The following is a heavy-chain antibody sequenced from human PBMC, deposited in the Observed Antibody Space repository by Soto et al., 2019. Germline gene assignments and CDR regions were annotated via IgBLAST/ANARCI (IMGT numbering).Heavy chain of an antibody. Sequence: ASVKVSCKTSGYTFSNYGITWVRQAPGQPLEWLGWISLYSDGTNYAQKLQGRVSMTTDTSTTTAYMELRSLRSDDKAVYYCARLVPGAEAWFGPWGQGTLVTVCS. V-gene: IGHV1-18*01. J-gene: IGHJ5*02. D-gene: IGHD2-2*01. CDR2: ISLYSDGT. CDR3: ARLVPGAEAWFGP. CDR1: GYTFSNYG.